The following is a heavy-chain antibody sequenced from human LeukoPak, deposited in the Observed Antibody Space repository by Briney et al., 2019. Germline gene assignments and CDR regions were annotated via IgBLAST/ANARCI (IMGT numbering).Heavy chain of an antibody. CDR3: AAQPCINGICYLDY. CDR2: ISYHARDQ. CDR1: GFTFSDHA. V-gene: IGHV3-30*04. D-gene: IGHD2-8*01. Sequence: GGSLRLSCTASGFTFSDHAMHWVRQAPGKGLEWVTVISYHARDQFYADSVKGRFTVSRDNSRNTLYLQMNSLRAEDSAVYYCAAQPCINGICYLDYWGQGTLVTVSS. J-gene: IGHJ4*02.